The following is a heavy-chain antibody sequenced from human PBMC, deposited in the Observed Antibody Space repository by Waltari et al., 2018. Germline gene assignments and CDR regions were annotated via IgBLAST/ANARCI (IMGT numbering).Heavy chain of an antibody. V-gene: IGHV1-69*13. D-gene: IGHD3-22*01. Sequence: QVQLVQSGAEVKKPGSSVKVSCKAFGGTFSSYAISWVRQAPGQWLEWMGGIIPIFGTANYAQKFQGRVTITADESTSTAYMELSSLRSEDTAVYYCASYYDSSCYRYYFDYWGQGTLVTVSS. CDR1: GGTFSSYA. J-gene: IGHJ4*02. CDR3: ASYYDSSCYRYYFDY. CDR2: IIPIFGTA.